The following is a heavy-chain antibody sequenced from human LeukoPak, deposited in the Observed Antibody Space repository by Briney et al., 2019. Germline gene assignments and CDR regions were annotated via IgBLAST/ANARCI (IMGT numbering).Heavy chain of an antibody. Sequence: SETLSLTCAVYGGSFSGYYRSWIRQPPGKGLEWIGEINHSGSTNYNPSLKSRVTISVDTSKNQFSLKLSSVTAADTAVYYCARWVYYGSAFDYWGQGTLVTVSS. CDR2: INHSGST. D-gene: IGHD3-10*01. V-gene: IGHV4-34*01. CDR1: GGSFSGYY. CDR3: ARWVYYGSAFDY. J-gene: IGHJ4*02.